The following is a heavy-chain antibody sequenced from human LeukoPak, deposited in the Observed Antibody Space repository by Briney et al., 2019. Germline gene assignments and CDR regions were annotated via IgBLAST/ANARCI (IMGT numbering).Heavy chain of an antibody. CDR2: VSSAGTDE. J-gene: IGHJ6*03. CDR1: GFIFSNHP. CDR3: VRQASSFRNHHLYMDV. Sequence: GGSLRLSCAASGFIFSNHPLHWVRQAPGRGLEWVAVVSSAGTDEYYANPVKGRFTISRDTSKNSLDLQMKSLRPDDTAVCYCVRQASSFRNHHLYMDVLGKGTRSPSP. D-gene: IGHD1-14*01. V-gene: IGHV3-30*01.